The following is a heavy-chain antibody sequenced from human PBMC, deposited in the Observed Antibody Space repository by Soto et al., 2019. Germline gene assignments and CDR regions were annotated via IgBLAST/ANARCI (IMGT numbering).Heavy chain of an antibody. J-gene: IGHJ4*02. CDR2: IYHTGRT. Sequence: QVQLQESGPGLVQPSQTLSLTCSVSGDPVSSGSYYWTWVRQHPVKGLEWIGYIYHTGRTYYNPSLPSRLIMSIDTSKNQFSLHLYSVTAADTAVYFCAAKLGTTHYFDFWGQGSLVAVSS. CDR3: AAKLGTTHYFDF. CDR1: GDPVSSGSYY. D-gene: IGHD7-27*01. V-gene: IGHV4-31*03.